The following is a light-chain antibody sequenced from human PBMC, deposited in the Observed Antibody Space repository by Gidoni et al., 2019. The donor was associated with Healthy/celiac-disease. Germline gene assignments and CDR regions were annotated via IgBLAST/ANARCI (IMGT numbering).Light chain of an antibody. CDR3: QQSYSTLLT. Sequence: DIPMTQSPSSLSASVGDRVTITCRASQSISSYLNWYQQKPGKAPKLLIYAASSLHSGVPARFSGSGSGTDFTLTISSLQPEDFATYYCQQSYSTLLTFGQGTKVEIK. CDR2: AAS. J-gene: IGKJ1*01. V-gene: IGKV1-39*01. CDR1: QSISSY.